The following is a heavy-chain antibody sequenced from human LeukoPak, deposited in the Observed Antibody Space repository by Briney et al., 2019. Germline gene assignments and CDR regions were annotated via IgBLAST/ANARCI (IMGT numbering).Heavy chain of an antibody. CDR1: GYTFTSYG. V-gene: IGHV1-18*01. CDR3: ARGQPIWYNWNDVDFQH. Sequence: GASVRVSCKASGYTFTSYGISWVRQAPGQGLEWMGWISAYNGNTNYAQKLQGRVTMTTDTSTSTAYMELRSLRSDDTAVYYCARGQPIWYNWNDVDFQHWGQGTLVTVSS. D-gene: IGHD1-1*01. CDR2: ISAYNGNT. J-gene: IGHJ1*01.